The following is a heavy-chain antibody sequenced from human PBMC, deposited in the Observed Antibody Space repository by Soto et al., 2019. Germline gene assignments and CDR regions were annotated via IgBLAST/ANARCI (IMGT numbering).Heavy chain of an antibody. Sequence: GGSLRLSCSASGFTFSSYAMHWVRQAPGKGLEYVSAISSNGGSTYYADSVKGRFTISRDNSKNTLYLQMSSLRAEDTAVYYCVKGGPYYDFWSGYFVENGGGRYYYGMDVWGQGTTVTVSS. D-gene: IGHD3-3*01. CDR2: ISSNGGST. CDR3: VKGGPYYDFWSGYFVENGGGRYYYGMDV. J-gene: IGHJ6*02. CDR1: GFTFSSYA. V-gene: IGHV3-64D*08.